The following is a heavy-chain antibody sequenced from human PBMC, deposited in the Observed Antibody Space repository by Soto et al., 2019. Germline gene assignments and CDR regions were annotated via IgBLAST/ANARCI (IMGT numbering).Heavy chain of an antibody. D-gene: IGHD5-18*01. CDR3: ARARSRDTAMATYSGDDY. V-gene: IGHV3-7*03. J-gene: IGHJ4*02. CDR2: IKQDESEK. CDR1: GLTFTDYW. Sequence: GGSLRLSCVTYGLTFTDYWMSWVRQAPGKGLEWVANIKQDESEKNYLDSVKGRFTISRDNAKNSLYLQMNSLRAEDTAVYYCARARSRDTAMATYSGDDYWGQGTLVTVSS.